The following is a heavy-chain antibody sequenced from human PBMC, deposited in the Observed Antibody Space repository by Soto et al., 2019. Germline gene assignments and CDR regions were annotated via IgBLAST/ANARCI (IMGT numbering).Heavy chain of an antibody. Sequence: PGGSLRLSCTASGFTVNSNYMTWVRQAPGKGLEWVSVIYTGGTTYYADSVKGRFTISRDNSKNTLYLQMNTLRAEDTAVYYCARDSCTGTPCYFDYWGLGT. D-gene: IGHD3-10*02. J-gene: IGHJ4*02. CDR3: ARDSCTGTPCYFDY. CDR1: GFTVNSNY. V-gene: IGHV3-66*01. CDR2: IYTGGTT.